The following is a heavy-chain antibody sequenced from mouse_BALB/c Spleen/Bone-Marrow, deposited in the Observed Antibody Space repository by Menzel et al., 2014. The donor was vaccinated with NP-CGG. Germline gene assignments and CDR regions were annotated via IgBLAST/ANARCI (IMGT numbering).Heavy chain of an antibody. CDR3: AREGYGRYFDY. V-gene: IGHV1S56*01. J-gene: IGHJ2*01. D-gene: IGHD2-14*01. Sequence: QVQLQQSGPELVKPGASVRISCKASGYTFTSYYIHWVKQRPGQGLEWIGWIYPGNVNTKYNEKFKGKATLTADKSSSTAYMQLSSPTSEDSAVYFCAREGYGRYFDYWGQGTTLTVSS. CDR2: IYPGNVNT. CDR1: GYTFTSYY.